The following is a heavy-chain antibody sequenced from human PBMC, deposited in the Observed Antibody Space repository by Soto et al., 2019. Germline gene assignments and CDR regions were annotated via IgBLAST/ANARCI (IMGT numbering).Heavy chain of an antibody. CDR2: ISNNSAYI. CDR1: GFTFRSFT. J-gene: IGHJ5*02. V-gene: IGHV3-21*01. CDR3: TRDASRDSSARGWFDP. Sequence: GGSLRLSCAASGFTFRSFTMNWVRQAPGKGLEWVSTISNNSAYIYYTDALRGRFTISRDNAKNSLHLQMNSLRAEDTAVYYCTRDASRDSSARGWFDPWGPGTLVTVSS. D-gene: IGHD6-13*01.